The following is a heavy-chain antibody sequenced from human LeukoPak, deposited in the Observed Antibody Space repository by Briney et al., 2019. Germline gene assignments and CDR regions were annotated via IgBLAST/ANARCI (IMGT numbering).Heavy chain of an antibody. D-gene: IGHD4-23*01. CDR1: GFTFSSYA. CDR3: ARSLDYGGNAYFDN. V-gene: IGHV3-64*02. Sequence: PGGSLRLSCAASGFTFSSYAMHWVRQASGKGLEYVSGISSNGGSTYYADSVKGRFTISRDNSKNTLYLQMGGLRAEDMAVYYCARSLDYGGNAYFDNWGQGTLVTVSS. J-gene: IGHJ4*02. CDR2: ISSNGGST.